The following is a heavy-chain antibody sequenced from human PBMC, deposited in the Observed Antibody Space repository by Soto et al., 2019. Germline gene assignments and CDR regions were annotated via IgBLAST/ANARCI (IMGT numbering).Heavy chain of an antibody. J-gene: IGHJ4*02. CDR2: IYPGDSDT. CDR1: GYTFSTYW. CDR3: ARKFAPEFFDS. Sequence: GESLEIACRCSGYTFSTYWVACVLHMPGKGLEWMVIIYPGDSDTNYSPAFQGQVTISADKCINTAYLQWTSLEASDTAMYYCARKFAPEFFDSWGQGTLVTVSS. V-gene: IGHV5-51*01. D-gene: IGHD3-10*01.